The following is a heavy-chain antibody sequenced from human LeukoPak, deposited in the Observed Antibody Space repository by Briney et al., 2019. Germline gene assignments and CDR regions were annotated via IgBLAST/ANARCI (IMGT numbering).Heavy chain of an antibody. J-gene: IGHJ4*02. CDR1: GYTFTLYY. CDR3: ARYSGYDEPFEY. D-gene: IGHD5-12*01. Sequence: ASVKASYTPSGYTFTLYYMHWVRQAPGQRLEWMGWINPNSGGTNYAQKFQGRVTMISDTSVTTACMELSRLRSDDTAVYYCARYSGYDEPFEYWGQGTLVTVSS. CDR2: INPNSGGT. V-gene: IGHV1-2*02.